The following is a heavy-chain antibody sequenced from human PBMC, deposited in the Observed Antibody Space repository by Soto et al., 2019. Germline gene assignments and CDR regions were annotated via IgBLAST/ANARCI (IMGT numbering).Heavy chain of an antibody. CDR2: INHSGST. CDR1: GGCISSGGSY. CDR3: ARGFEGTFVYYYYYMDV. J-gene: IGHJ6*03. Sequence: PSETLSLTCTVSGGCISSGGSYWNWIRQRPGKGLEWIGYINHSGSTNYTPSLKGRVIISADTSKNQFSLKLSSVTAADTAVYYCARGFEGTFVYYYYYMDVWGKGTTVTVSS. D-gene: IGHD1-7*01. V-gene: IGHV4-31*03.